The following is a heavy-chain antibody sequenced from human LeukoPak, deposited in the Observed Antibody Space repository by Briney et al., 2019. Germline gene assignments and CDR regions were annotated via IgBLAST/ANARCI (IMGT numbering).Heavy chain of an antibody. J-gene: IGHJ4*02. CDR1: GFTFTSSA. D-gene: IGHD1-1*01. Sequence: VASVKVSCKASGFTFTSSAVQWVRQARGQGLGWIGWIVVGSGNTNYAQKFQERVTINRDMSTSTAYMELSSLRSEDTAVYYCATDDVTTGTKTALGYWGQGTLVTVSS. V-gene: IGHV1-58*01. CDR2: IVVGSGNT. CDR3: ATDDVTTGTKTALGY.